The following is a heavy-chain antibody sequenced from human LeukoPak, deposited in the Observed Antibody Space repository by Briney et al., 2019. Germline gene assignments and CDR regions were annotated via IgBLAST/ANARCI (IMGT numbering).Heavy chain of an antibody. D-gene: IGHD2-2*01. CDR3: AREAIGYCSSTSCPSPFDI. CDR1: GYTFTLYY. V-gene: IGHV1-2*02. CDR2: INPNSGGT. J-gene: IGHJ3*02. Sequence: GASVTVSCTASGYTFTLYYMHWVRQAPGQGLEWMGWINPNSGGTNYAQKFQGRVTMTRDTSISTAYMELSRLSSDDTAVYYCAREAIGYCSSTSCPSPFDIWGQGTMVTVSS.